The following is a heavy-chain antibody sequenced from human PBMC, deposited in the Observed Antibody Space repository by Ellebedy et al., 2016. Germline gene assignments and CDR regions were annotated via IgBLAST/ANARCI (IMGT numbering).Heavy chain of an antibody. CDR3: SRDQDGMGGTSDY. D-gene: IGHD1-26*01. Sequence: GESLKISXAASGFTLSTYAMNWVRQAPGEGLEWVSYISSSSSTIYYIDSVKGRFTISRDNAKNTLYLQMNGLRAEDTAVYYCSRDQDGMGGTSDYWGQGTLVTVSS. J-gene: IGHJ4*02. V-gene: IGHV3-48*04. CDR2: ISSSSSTI. CDR1: GFTLSTYA.